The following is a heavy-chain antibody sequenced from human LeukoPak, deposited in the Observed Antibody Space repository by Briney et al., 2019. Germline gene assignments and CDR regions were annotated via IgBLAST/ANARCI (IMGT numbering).Heavy chain of an antibody. V-gene: IGHV1-46*01. J-gene: IGHJ4*02. D-gene: IGHD3-22*01. Sequence: ASVKVSCKASGYTFTSYYMHWVRQAPGQGLEWMGIINPSGGSTNYAQKFQGRVTITRHTSISTAYMELSSLTSEDTAVYYCARAAHYYDSSGYYQGRDFDYWGQGTLVTVSS. CDR1: GYTFTSYY. CDR3: ARAAHYYDSSGYYQGRDFDY. CDR2: INPSGGST.